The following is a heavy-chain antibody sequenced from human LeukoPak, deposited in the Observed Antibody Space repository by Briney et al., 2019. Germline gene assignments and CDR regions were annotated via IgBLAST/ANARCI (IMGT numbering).Heavy chain of an antibody. J-gene: IGHJ4*02. Sequence: GASVKVSCKTSGYTFTNGYLHWVRQAPGQGLEWVGIINPGDGSTKYAQKFQGRVTMTRDTSTSTVYMELSILGSGDTAVYYCARVGQLVFDYWGQGTLVTVSS. CDR3: ARVGQLVFDY. V-gene: IGHV1-46*03. CDR2: INPGDGST. D-gene: IGHD6-6*01. CDR1: GYTFTNGY.